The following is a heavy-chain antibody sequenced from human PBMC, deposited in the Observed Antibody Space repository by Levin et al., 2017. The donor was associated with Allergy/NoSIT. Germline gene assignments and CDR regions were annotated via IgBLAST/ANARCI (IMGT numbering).Heavy chain of an antibody. D-gene: IGHD2-21*02. V-gene: IGHV3-21*01. J-gene: IGHJ4*02. Sequence: PGGSLRLSCAASGFTFSSYSMNWVRQAPGKGLEWVSSISSSSSYIYYADSVKGRFTISRDNAKNSLYLQMNSLRAEDTAVYYCASLHVVTANQFRGGGWGQGTLVTVSS. CDR2: ISSSSSYI. CDR3: ASLHVVTANQFRGGG. CDR1: GFTFSSYS.